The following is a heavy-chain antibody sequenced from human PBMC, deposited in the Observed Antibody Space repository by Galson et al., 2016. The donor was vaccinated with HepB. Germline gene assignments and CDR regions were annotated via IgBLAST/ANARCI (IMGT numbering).Heavy chain of an antibody. CDR3: AKAVTRNTIFGVVTGKEGAHYGMDV. V-gene: IGHV3-48*01. J-gene: IGHJ6*02. Sequence: SLRLSCAVFGFNLNSYSMNWVRQAPGKGLEWISYITSSSSLIFYPDSVKGRFTISRDNSTNTLYLQMNSLRAEDTAVYYCAKAVTRNTIFGVVTGKEGAHYGMDVWGQGTTVTVSS. CDR1: GFNLNSYS. D-gene: IGHD3-3*01. CDR2: ITSSSSLI.